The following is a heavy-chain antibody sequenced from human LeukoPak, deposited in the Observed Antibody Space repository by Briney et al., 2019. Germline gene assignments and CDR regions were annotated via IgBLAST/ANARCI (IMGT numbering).Heavy chain of an antibody. CDR1: GFTFSTYE. CDR2: ITSSGNTA. J-gene: IGHJ4*02. Sequence: GGSLRLSCAASGFTFSTYEMNWVRQAPGKGLESLAYITSSGNTAHYADSAKGRFTISRDNTKNSLYLQMNSLRVEDTATYYCARDGTPMAAAGWVYFDQWGQGTLVTVSS. V-gene: IGHV3-48*03. D-gene: IGHD6-13*01. CDR3: ARDGTPMAAAGWVYFDQ.